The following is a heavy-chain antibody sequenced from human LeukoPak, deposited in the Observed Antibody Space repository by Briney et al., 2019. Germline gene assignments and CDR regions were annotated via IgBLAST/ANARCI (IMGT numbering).Heavy chain of an antibody. J-gene: IGHJ4*02. CDR1: GFTVSSNY. CDR2: INQVGSSK. V-gene: IGHV3-7*01. D-gene: IGHD5-18*01. CDR3: AKDFEFHGYSYPLTYHFDY. Sequence: PGGSLRLSCAASGFTVSSNYMSWVRQAPGKGPEWVANINQVGSSKYFVDSVKGRFIISRDNAKNSLYLQMNSLRAEDTAVYYCAKDFEFHGYSYPLTYHFDYWGQGTLVTVSS.